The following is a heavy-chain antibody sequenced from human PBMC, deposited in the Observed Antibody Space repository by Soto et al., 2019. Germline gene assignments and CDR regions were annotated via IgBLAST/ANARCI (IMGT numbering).Heavy chain of an antibody. Sequence: SETLSLTCTVSGGSISSGGYYWSWIRRHPGKGLEWIGYIYYSGSTYYNPSLKSRVTISVDTSKNQFSLKLSSVTAADTAVYYCARESGIAARYANYYYYYMDVWGKGTTVTVSS. CDR1: GGSISSGGYY. V-gene: IGHV4-31*03. J-gene: IGHJ6*03. CDR3: ARESGIAARYANYYYYYMDV. CDR2: IYYSGST. D-gene: IGHD6-6*01.